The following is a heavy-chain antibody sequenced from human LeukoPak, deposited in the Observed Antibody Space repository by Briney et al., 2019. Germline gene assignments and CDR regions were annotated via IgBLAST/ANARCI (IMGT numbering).Heavy chain of an antibody. J-gene: IGHJ4*02. CDR3: ARVVVVVIKYHLGTFDY. CDR1: GGSISSSSYY. Sequence: SETLSLTCTVSGGSISSSSYYWGWIRQPPGKGLEWIGSIYYSGSTYYNPSLKSRVTISVDTSKNQFSLKPSSVTAADTAVYYCARVVVVVIKYHLGTFDYWGQGTLVTVSS. V-gene: IGHV4-39*07. CDR2: IYYSGST. D-gene: IGHD3-22*01.